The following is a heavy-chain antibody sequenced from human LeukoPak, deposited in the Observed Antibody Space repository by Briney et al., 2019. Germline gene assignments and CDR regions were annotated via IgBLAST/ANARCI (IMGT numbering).Heavy chain of an antibody. J-gene: IGHJ4*02. CDR1: GFTFSSYA. D-gene: IGHD5-18*01. CDR3: AKRLTLDTAMVTIDY. V-gene: IGHV3-23*01. Sequence: GGALRLSCAASGFTFSSYAMSWVRQAPGKGLEWVSAISGSGGSTYYADSVKGRFTISRDNSKNTLYLQMNSLRAEDTAVYYCAKRLTLDTAMVTIDYWGQGTLVTVSS. CDR2: ISGSGGST.